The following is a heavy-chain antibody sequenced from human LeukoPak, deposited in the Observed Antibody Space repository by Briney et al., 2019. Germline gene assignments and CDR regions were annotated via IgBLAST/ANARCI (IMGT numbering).Heavy chain of an antibody. Sequence: SETLSLTCAVSGGSISSSSYYWGWIRQPPGKGLEWIGSIYYSGSTYYNPSLKSRVTISVDTSKNQFSLKLSSVTAADTAVYYCARDGDDSSGYYRGGYWGQGTLVTVSS. CDR3: ARDGDDSSGYYRGGY. D-gene: IGHD3-22*01. CDR1: GGSISSSSYY. J-gene: IGHJ4*02. CDR2: IYYSGST. V-gene: IGHV4-39*07.